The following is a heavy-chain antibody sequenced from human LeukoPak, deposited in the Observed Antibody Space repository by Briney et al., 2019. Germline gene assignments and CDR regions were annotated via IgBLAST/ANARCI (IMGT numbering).Heavy chain of an antibody. J-gene: IGHJ4*02. CDR3: AREPTSGREPTSGRPLDY. CDR1: GGSISGYF. Sequence: SETLSLTCTVSGGSISGYFWSWMRQPAGKGLEGIGRSYSSGSNNYNPSLKSRVTMSLDTSKNHLSLNLSSVTAADTAVYYCAREPTSGREPTSGRPLDYWGQGTLVTVSS. V-gene: IGHV4-4*07. CDR2: SYSSGSN. D-gene: IGHD5-12*01.